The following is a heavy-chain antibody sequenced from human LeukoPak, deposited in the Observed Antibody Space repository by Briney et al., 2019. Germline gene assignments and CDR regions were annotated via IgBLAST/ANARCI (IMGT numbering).Heavy chain of an antibody. Sequence: SETLSLTCTVSGGSISSGDYYWSWIRQPPGKGLEWIGYIYYSGSTSYNPSLKSRVTISVDTSKNQFSLKLSSVTAADTAMYYCARGRGPIFGVVIDYYYYYGMDVWGQGTTVTVSS. CDR3: ARGRGPIFGVVIDYYYYYGMDV. CDR2: IYYSGST. V-gene: IGHV4-30-4*01. J-gene: IGHJ6*02. D-gene: IGHD3-3*02. CDR1: GGSISSGDYY.